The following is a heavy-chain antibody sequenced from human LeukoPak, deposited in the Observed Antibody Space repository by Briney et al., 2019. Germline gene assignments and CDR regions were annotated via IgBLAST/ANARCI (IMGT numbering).Heavy chain of an antibody. V-gene: IGHV1-18*01. CDR3: ARDRFMLPYYYYYGMDV. J-gene: IGHJ6*02. D-gene: IGHD2-8*01. CDR1: GYTLTSYG. CDR2: ISAYSGNT. Sequence: ASVTVSFKSSGYTLTSYGISWVGQAPGQGRDGMGCISAYSGNTNYAQKLQGRVTMTTDTSTSTAYMELSSLRSDDTAVYYCARDRFMLPYYYYYGMDVWGQGTTVTVSS.